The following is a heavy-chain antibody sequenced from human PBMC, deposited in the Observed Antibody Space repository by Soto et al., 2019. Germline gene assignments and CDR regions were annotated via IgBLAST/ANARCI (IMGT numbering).Heavy chain of an antibody. D-gene: IGHD3-22*01. V-gene: IGHV3-48*02. J-gene: IGHJ6*02. CDR2: ISSSSSTI. CDR3: ARVSYYYDSSGYTLAGMDV. CDR1: GFTFSSYS. Sequence: GGSLRLSCAASGFTFSSYSMNWVRQAPGKGLEWVSYISSSSSTIYYADSVKGRFTISRDNAKNSLYLQMNSLRDEDTAVYYCARVSYYYDSSGYTLAGMDVWGQGTTVTV.